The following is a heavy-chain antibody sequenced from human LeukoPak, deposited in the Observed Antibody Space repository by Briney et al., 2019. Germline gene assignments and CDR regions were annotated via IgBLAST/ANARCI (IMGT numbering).Heavy chain of an antibody. CDR2: IYSGGGT. CDR1: GFTVSSQY. V-gene: IGHV3-53*01. J-gene: IGHJ4*02. Sequence: GGSLRLSCAASGFTVSSQYMNWVRQAPGKGLEWVSVIYSGGGTYYADSVNGRFTISRDNSKNTLSLQMNSLRADATAVYYCASSVYYGSPTKSFDYWGQGTLVTVSS. D-gene: IGHD3-10*01. CDR3: ASSVYYGSPTKSFDY.